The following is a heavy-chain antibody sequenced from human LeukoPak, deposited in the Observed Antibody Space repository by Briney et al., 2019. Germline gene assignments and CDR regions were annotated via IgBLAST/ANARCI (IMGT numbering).Heavy chain of an antibody. V-gene: IGHV3-9*01. CDR3: AKDIAGVYDFWSGYYNTFDY. Sequence: GGSLRLSCAASGFTFDDYAMPWVRQAPGKGLEWVSGISWNSGSIGYADSVKGRFTISRDNAKNSLYLQMNSLRAEDTALYYCAKDIAGVYDFWSGYYNTFDYWGQGTLVTVSS. CDR1: GFTFDDYA. CDR2: ISWNSGSI. D-gene: IGHD3-3*01. J-gene: IGHJ4*02.